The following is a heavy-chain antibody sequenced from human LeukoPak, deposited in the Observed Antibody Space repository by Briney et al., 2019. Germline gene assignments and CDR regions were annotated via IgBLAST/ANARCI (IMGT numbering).Heavy chain of an antibody. D-gene: IGHD1/OR15-1a*01. CDR1: GYSFTNYW. Sequence: GESLKISCKGSGYSFTNYWIGWVRQAPGKGLEWVSSISYSGEYIYYADSVKGRFTISRDNAKNSLFLQMNSLRAEDTAMYYCAKGTKPVMTIPDYWGQGILVTVSS. J-gene: IGHJ4*02. V-gene: IGHV3-21*04. CDR3: AKGTKPVMTIPDY. CDR2: ISYSGEYI.